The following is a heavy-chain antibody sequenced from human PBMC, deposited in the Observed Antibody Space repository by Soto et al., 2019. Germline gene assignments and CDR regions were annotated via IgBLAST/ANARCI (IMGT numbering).Heavy chain of an antibody. V-gene: IGHV3-30-3*01. CDR1: GFTFSSYA. Sequence: PGGSLRLSCAASGFTFSSYAMHWVRQAPGKGLEWVAVISYDGSNKYYADSVKGRFTISRDNANNSLYLEMNSLGAEDTAMYYCSRDFIYDILTEGFDPWGQGTLVTVSS. CDR2: ISYDGSNK. J-gene: IGHJ5*02. CDR3: SRDFIYDILTEGFDP. D-gene: IGHD3-9*01.